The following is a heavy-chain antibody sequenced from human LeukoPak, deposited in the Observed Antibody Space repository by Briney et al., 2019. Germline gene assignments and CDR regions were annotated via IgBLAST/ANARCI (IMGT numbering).Heavy chain of an antibody. Sequence: HWASVKVSCKASGFTFPNSAMQGVRQARGQRLEGIGWIVVASGNTKYAQKFQERVTITRDMSTSTAYMELSSLSPEDTAVYYCAAAPIEMQQRGFDYWGQGTLVTVSS. CDR1: GFTFPNSA. CDR3: AAAPIEMQQRGFDY. D-gene: IGHD5-24*01. V-gene: IGHV1-58*02. J-gene: IGHJ4*02. CDR2: IVVASGNT.